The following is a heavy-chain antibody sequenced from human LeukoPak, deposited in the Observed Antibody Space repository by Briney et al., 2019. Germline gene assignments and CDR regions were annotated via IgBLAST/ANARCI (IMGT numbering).Heavy chain of an antibody. V-gene: IGHV3-7*01. J-gene: IGHJ3*02. D-gene: IGHD3-10*01. CDR3: ARDLNYYGSGSYPDDAFDI. Sequence: PGGSLRLSCAASGFTFSSYWMSWVRQAPGKGLEWVANIKQDGSEKYYVDSVKGRFTISRDNAKNSLYLQMNSLRAEDTAVYYCARDLNYYGSGSYPDDAFDIWGQGTMVTVSS. CDR1: GFTFSSYW. CDR2: IKQDGSEK.